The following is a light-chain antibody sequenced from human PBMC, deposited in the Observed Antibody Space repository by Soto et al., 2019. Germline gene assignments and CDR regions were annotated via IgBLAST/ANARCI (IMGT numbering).Light chain of an antibody. J-gene: IGLJ2*01. V-gene: IGLV3-1*01. Sequence: SYELTQPPSVSXXXGQTASITCSGDKLGDKYACWYQQKPGQSPVLVIYQDSKRPSGIPERFSGSNSGNTATLTISGTQAMDEADYYCQAWDSSTGVVFGGGTKLTVL. CDR2: QDS. CDR3: QAWDSSTGVV. CDR1: KLGDKY.